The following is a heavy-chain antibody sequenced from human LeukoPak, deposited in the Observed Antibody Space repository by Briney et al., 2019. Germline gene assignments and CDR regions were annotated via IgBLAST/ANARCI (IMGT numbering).Heavy chain of an antibody. CDR1: GFTFSSYG. CDR2: IRYDGSNK. D-gene: IGHD4-17*01. Sequence: PGKSLRLSCAASGFTFSSYGMHWVRQALGKWLEWVAFIRYDGSNKYYADSVKGRFTISRDYSKNTLYLQMNSLRAEDTAVYYCAIARSYDYAKYFDYWGQGTLVTVSS. V-gene: IGHV3-30*02. CDR3: AIARSYDYAKYFDY. J-gene: IGHJ4*02.